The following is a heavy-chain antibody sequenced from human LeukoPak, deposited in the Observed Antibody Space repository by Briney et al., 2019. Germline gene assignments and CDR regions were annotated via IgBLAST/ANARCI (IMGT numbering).Heavy chain of an antibody. CDR2: ISGSGGST. V-gene: IGHV3-23*01. Sequence: GGSLRLSCAASGFTFSSYAMSWVRQAPGKGLEWVSAISGSGGSTYYADSVKGRFTISRDNSKNTLYLQMNSLRAEDTAVYYCARDGIAVAGLGDAFDIWGQGTMVTVSS. D-gene: IGHD6-19*01. CDR3: ARDGIAVAGLGDAFDI. J-gene: IGHJ3*02. CDR1: GFTFSSYA.